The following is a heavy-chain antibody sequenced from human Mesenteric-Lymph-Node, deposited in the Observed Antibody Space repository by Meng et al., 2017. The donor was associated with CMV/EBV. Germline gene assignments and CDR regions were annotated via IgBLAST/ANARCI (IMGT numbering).Heavy chain of an antibody. V-gene: IGHV3-23*03. J-gene: IGHJ6*02. CDR3: ARGGGYCTSTTCYTSNYYYGMDV. CDR2: IYSGGSST. D-gene: IGHD2-2*02. Sequence: GESLKISCAASGFTFSSYAMSWVRQAPGKGLEWVSVIYSGGSSTYYADSVKGRFTISRDNSKNTLYLQMNSLRAEDTAVYYCARGGGYCTSTTCYTSNYYYGMDVWGQGTTVTVSS. CDR1: GFTFSSYA.